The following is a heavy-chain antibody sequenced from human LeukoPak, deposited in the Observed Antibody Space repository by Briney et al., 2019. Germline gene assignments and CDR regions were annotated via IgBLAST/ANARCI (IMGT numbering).Heavy chain of an antibody. V-gene: IGHV3-23*01. CDR1: GFTFSSYA. CDR3: AKLSVWDGSGSYDY. CDR2: TSGSGGST. J-gene: IGHJ4*02. Sequence: GGSLRLSCAASGFTFSSYAMSWVRQAPGKGLEWVSATSGSGGSTYYADSVKGGSPISRDSSKNTLYLQMNSLRAEDTAVYYCAKLSVWDGSGSYDYWGQGTLVTVSS. D-gene: IGHD3-10*01.